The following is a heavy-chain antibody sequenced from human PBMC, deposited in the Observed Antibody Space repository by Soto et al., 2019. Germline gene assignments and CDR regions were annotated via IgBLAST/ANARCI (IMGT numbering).Heavy chain of an antibody. Sequence: EVQLLESGGGLVQPGGSLRLSCAASGFTFSSYAMSWVRQAPGKGLEWVSAISGSGGSTYYADSVKGRFTISGDNSKNTLYLKMNSLRAEDTAVYYCAKGKELPVDYFDYWGQGTLVTVSS. CDR1: GFTFSSYA. CDR3: AKGKELPVDYFDY. J-gene: IGHJ4*02. V-gene: IGHV3-23*01. CDR2: ISGSGGST. D-gene: IGHD1-26*01.